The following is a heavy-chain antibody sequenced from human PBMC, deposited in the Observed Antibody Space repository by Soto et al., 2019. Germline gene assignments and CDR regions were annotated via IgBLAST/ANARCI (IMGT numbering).Heavy chain of an antibody. CDR1: GFTFSNYG. CDR3: AKDHDCSSASCSYYYGMDV. V-gene: IGHV3-30*18. J-gene: IGHJ6*02. CDR2: ISYDGSNK. D-gene: IGHD2-15*01. Sequence: PGGSLRLSCAASGFTFSNYGMHWIRQAPGEGLEWVALISYDGSNKNYADSVEGRFTISRDNSKNTLYLQMNSPRAEDTAVYYCAKDHDCSSASCSYYYGMDVWGQGTTVTVSS.